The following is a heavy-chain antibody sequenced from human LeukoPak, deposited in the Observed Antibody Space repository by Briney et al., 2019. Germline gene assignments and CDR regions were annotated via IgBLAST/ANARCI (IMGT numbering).Heavy chain of an antibody. J-gene: IGHJ4*02. CDR2: IYTSGST. CDR3: ARGVMVRGYRDYFDY. CDR1: GGSISSSSYY. Sequence: PSETLSLTCTVSGGSISSSSYYWGWIRQPPGKGLEWIGRIYTSGSTNYNPSLKSRVTMSVDTSKNQFSLKLSSVTAADTAVYYCARGVMVRGYRDYFDYWGQGTLVTVSS. V-gene: IGHV4-39*07. D-gene: IGHD3-10*01.